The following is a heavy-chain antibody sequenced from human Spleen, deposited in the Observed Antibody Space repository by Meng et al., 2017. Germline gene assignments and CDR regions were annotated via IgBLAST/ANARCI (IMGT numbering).Heavy chain of an antibody. D-gene: IGHD6-19*01. CDR2: YDSEDGEI. Sequence: QGWLGAPWSEGRTPGASWRVSCKVSGYTLPELSIHWVRQAPRIGLEWMGGYDSEDGEIIYAQKFQGRVIMTEDTSTDSAYLELRNLRSEDTAVYYCATLRGQWLVSYFHHWGQGTLVTVSS. CDR3: ATLRGQWLVSYFHH. J-gene: IGHJ1*01. V-gene: IGHV1-24*01. CDR1: GYTLPELS.